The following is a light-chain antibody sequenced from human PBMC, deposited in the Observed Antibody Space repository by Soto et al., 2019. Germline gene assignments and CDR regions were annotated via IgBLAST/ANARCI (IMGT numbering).Light chain of an antibody. Sequence: EIVLTQSPRTLSLSPGERATLSCRASQSVSSSYLAWYQQKPGQAPRLLIYGASSRATGIPDRFSGSGSGTDFTLTISRLEPEDFAVYYCQQYDSSRTFGQGTKVEIK. J-gene: IGKJ1*01. CDR3: QQYDSSRT. V-gene: IGKV3-20*01. CDR1: QSVSSSY. CDR2: GAS.